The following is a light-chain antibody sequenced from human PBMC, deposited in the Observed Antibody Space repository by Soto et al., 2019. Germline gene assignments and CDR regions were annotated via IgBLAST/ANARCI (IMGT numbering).Light chain of an antibody. J-gene: IGLJ2*01. CDR2: DVS. CDR1: SSDVGTYED. CDR3: SSYASNGDVL. Sequence: QSAQTQPASVSGSPGQSITISCTGTSSDVGTYEDVSWYQHHTGKAPKLMIYDVSNRPSGVSDRFSGSKSGITASLTISGLQAEYESDSYCSSYASNGDVLFGGGTKFTVL. V-gene: IGLV2-14*03.